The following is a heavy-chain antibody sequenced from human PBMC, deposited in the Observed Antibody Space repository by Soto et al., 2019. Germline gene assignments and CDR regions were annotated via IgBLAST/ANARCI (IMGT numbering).Heavy chain of an antibody. D-gene: IGHD3-16*01. Sequence: QVQLQESGPGLVKPSQTLSLTCTVSGGSISSGGYYWSWIRQHPGKGLEWIGYIYYSGSTYYNPSLKRRVTISVDTSKNQFSLKLSSVTAADTAVYYCARDFNYDYIYPAWGAFDIWGQGTMVTVSS. CDR2: IYYSGST. J-gene: IGHJ3*02. CDR1: GGSISSGGYY. CDR3: ARDFNYDYIYPAWGAFDI. V-gene: IGHV4-31*03.